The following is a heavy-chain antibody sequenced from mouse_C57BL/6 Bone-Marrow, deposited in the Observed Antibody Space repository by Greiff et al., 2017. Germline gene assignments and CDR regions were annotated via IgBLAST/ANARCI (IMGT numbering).Heavy chain of an antibody. D-gene: IGHD1-1*01. J-gene: IGHJ3*01. CDR2: IDPENGDT. Sequence: VQLQQSGAELVRPGASVKLSCTASGFNIKDDYMHWVKQRPEQGLEWIGWIDPENGDTESASKFQGKATITADTSSNPAYLQLSSLTSEDTAVYYCTDYGSSSAWFAYWGQGTLVTVSA. CDR1: GFNIKDDY. V-gene: IGHV14-4*01. CDR3: TDYGSSSAWFAY.